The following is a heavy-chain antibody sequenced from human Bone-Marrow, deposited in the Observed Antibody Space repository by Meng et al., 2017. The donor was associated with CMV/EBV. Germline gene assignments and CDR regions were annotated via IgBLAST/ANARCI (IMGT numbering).Heavy chain of an antibody. Sequence: ASVKVSCKASGGTFSSYAISWVRQAPGQGLEWMGWISAYNGNTNYAQKVQGRVTMTTDTSTSTAYMELRSLRSDDTAVYYCARDTGSQRSSATGYWGQGTLVTVSS. D-gene: IGHD6-13*01. CDR1: GGTFSSYA. CDR3: ARDTGSQRSSATGY. CDR2: ISAYNGNT. J-gene: IGHJ4*02. V-gene: IGHV1-18*01.